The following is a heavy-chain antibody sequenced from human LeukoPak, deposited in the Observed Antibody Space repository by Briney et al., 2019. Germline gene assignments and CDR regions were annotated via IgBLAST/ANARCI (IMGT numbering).Heavy chain of an antibody. V-gene: IGHV5-51*01. Sequence: GESLKISCKGFGYSFTYYWIGWVRQMPGKGLEWMGIIYPGDSDTRYSPSFQGQVTISADKSISTAYLQWSSLRASDTAMYYCARRGYCSSTSCYEYFDYWGQGTLVTVSS. D-gene: IGHD2-2*01. CDR3: ARRGYCSSTSCYEYFDY. J-gene: IGHJ4*02. CDR1: GYSFTYYW. CDR2: IYPGDSDT.